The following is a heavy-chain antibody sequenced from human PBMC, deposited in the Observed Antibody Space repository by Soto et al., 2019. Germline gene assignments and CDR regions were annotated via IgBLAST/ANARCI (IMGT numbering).Heavy chain of an antibody. J-gene: IGHJ5*02. D-gene: IGHD2-2*01. V-gene: IGHV4-39*01. CDR2: THDSGST. CDR3: ARHPHCSSIRWFDP. Sequence: SETLSLTCTVSGGSISSSSYYWGWIRQPPGKGLEWIGCTHDSGSTNYNPSLKSRVTMSVDTSKNQFSLKLSSVTAADTAVYYSARHPHCSSIRWFDPWGQGTRVTVSS. CDR1: GGSISSSSYY.